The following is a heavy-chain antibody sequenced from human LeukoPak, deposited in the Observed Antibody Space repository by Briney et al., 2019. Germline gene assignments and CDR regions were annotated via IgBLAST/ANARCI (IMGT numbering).Heavy chain of an antibody. V-gene: IGHV3-21*01. Sequence: GGSLRLSCAASGFTFSSYSMNWLRQAPGKGLEWVSSISSSSSYIYYADSVKGRFTISRDNAKNSLYLQMNSLRAEDTAVYYCARVLRGGFDYWGQGTLVTVSS. J-gene: IGHJ4*02. CDR2: ISSSSSYI. CDR3: ARVLRGGFDY. CDR1: GFTFSSYS.